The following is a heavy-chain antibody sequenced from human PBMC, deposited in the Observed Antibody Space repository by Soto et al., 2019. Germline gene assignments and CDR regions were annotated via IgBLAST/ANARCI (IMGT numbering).Heavy chain of an antibody. D-gene: IGHD3-22*01. CDR3: ARDSLERGTYYYDSSGYYPFDY. Sequence: ASVKVSCKASGGTFSSYAISWVRQAPGQGLEWMGGIIPIFGTANYAQKFQGRVTITADESTSTAYMELSSLRSEDTAVYYCARDSLERGTYYYDSSGYYPFDYWGQGTLVTVSS. V-gene: IGHV1-69*13. J-gene: IGHJ4*02. CDR2: IIPIFGTA. CDR1: GGTFSSYA.